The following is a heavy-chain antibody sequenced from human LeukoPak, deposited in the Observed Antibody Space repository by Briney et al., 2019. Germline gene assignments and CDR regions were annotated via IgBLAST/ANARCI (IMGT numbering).Heavy chain of an antibody. Sequence: GGSLRLSCAASGFTFSSYWMSWVRQAPGKGLEWVANIKQDGSEKYYVDSVKGRFTISRDNAKNSLYLQMNSLRAEDTAVYYCARAFSNHYDSSGYYYAENFYFDYWGQGTLVTVSS. CDR3: ARAFSNHYDSSGYYYAENFYFDY. CDR1: GFTFSSYW. D-gene: IGHD3-22*01. V-gene: IGHV3-7*01. J-gene: IGHJ4*02. CDR2: IKQDGSEK.